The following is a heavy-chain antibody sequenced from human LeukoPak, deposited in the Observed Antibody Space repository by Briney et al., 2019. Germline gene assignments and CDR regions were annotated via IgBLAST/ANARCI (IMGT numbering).Heavy chain of an antibody. CDR2: ITSGSYT. D-gene: IGHD4-17*01. CDR3: ARDPGTTVTGIDY. CDR1: GFTFSDYY. Sequence: PGGSLRLSCAASGFTFSDYYMSWIRQAPGRGLEWVSYITSGSYTGYADSVKGRFTISRDNAKNSLYLQMNSLRAEDTAVYYCARDPGTTVTGIDYWGQGTLVTVSS. J-gene: IGHJ4*02. V-gene: IGHV3-11*05.